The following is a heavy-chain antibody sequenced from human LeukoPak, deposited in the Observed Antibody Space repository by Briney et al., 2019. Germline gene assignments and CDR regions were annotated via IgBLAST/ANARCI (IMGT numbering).Heavy chain of an antibody. J-gene: IGHJ4*02. CDR2: INHSGST. CDR3: ARGKGGYSYGY. Sequence: PSETLSLTCAVYGGSFSGYYWSWIRQPPAKGLEWIGEINHSGSTNYNPSLKSRATISVDTSKNQFSLKLSSVTAADTAVYYCARGKGGYSYGYWGQGTLVTVSS. CDR1: GGSFSGYY. V-gene: IGHV4-34*01. D-gene: IGHD5-18*01.